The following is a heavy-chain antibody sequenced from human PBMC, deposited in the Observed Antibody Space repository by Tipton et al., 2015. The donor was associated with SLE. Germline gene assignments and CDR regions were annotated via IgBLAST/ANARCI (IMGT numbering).Heavy chain of an antibody. CDR2: IFPDDSDT. J-gene: IGHJ4*02. CDR3: ARHRNFDF. CDR1: GYDFTNYW. Sequence: VQLVQSGPEVKKPGESLKISCQASGYDFTNYWIGWVRQMPGKGLEWMGIIFPDDSDTKYSPSFQGQVTISADKSITTAYLHWNSLKTSDTAMYYCARHRNFDFWGQGTLVTVSS. V-gene: IGHV5-51*01.